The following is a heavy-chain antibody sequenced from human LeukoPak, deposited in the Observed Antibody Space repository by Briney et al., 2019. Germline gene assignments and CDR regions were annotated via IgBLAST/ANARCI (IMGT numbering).Heavy chain of an antibody. D-gene: IGHD1-26*01. CDR3: ARDPYSGGYWAYYYYYMDV. CDR1: GFTFSSYE. Sequence: GGSLRLSCAASGFTFSSYEMNWVRQAPGKGLEWVSYISSSGSTIYYADSVKGRFTISRDNAKNSLYLQMNSLTADDTAIYYCARDPYSGGYWAYYYYYMDVWGKGTTVTISS. V-gene: IGHV3-48*03. J-gene: IGHJ6*03. CDR2: ISSSGSTI.